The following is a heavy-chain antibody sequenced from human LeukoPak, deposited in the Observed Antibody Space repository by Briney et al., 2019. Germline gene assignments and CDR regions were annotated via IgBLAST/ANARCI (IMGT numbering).Heavy chain of an antibody. D-gene: IGHD3-22*01. V-gene: IGHV4-4*07. Sequence: SETLSLTCTASGGSISSYYWSWLRQPAGKGLEWVGRIYTSGSTIYNPSLKSRVTMSVATSKNQFSMKLSSVTAADTAVYYCAREWPYYDSSGYNDWGQGTLVTVSS. CDR2: IYTSGST. CDR1: GGSISSYY. CDR3: AREWPYYDSSGYND. J-gene: IGHJ4*02.